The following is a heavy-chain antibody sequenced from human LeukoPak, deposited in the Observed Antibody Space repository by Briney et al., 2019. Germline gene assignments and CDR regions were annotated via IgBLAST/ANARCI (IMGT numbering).Heavy chain of an antibody. CDR2: ISYDGSNK. J-gene: IGHJ4*02. CDR3: AKSGYSSFLDY. V-gene: IGHV3-30*18. D-gene: IGHD6-19*01. Sequence: QPGGSLRLSCAASGLTFSSYGMHWVRQAPGKGLEWVAVISYDGSNKYYADSVKGRFTISRDNSKNTLYLQMYSLRAEDTAVYYCAKSGYSSFLDYWGQGTLVTVSS. CDR1: GLTFSSYG.